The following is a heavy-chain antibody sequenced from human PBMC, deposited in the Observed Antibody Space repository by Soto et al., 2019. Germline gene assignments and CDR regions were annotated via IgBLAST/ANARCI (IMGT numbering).Heavy chain of an antibody. J-gene: IGHJ4*02. CDR1: GGSISSSNW. V-gene: IGHV4-4*02. CDR2: IYHSGST. CDR3: ARSHVEGGGSYNFDY. Sequence: QVQLQESGPGLVKPSGTLSLTCAVSGGSISSSNWWSWVRQPPGKGLEWIGEIYHSGSTNYNPSLKRRVPIXXDXSXXQFSLKLSSVTAADTAVYYCARSHVEGGGSYNFDYWGQGTLVTVSS. D-gene: IGHD1-26*01.